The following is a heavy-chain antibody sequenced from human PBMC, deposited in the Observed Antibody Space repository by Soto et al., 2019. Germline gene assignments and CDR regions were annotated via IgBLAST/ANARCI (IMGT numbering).Heavy chain of an antibody. CDR2: IYPGDSDT. Sequence: HGEYLKISCKGSGYSFTSYWIGWVRQMPGKGLEWMGIIYPGDSDTRYSPSFQGQVTISANKSISTAYLQWSSLKASDTAMYYCARHNIGSGWYGGASTGPLKVYYYGMDVWGQGTTVTVSS. V-gene: IGHV5-51*01. CDR1: GYSFTSYW. CDR3: ARHNIGSGWYGGASTGPLKVYYYGMDV. D-gene: IGHD6-19*01. J-gene: IGHJ6*02.